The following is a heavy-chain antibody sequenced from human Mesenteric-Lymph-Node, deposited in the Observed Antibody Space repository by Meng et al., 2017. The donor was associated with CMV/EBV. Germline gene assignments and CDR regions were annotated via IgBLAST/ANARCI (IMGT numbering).Heavy chain of an antibody. J-gene: IGHJ6*02. CDR1: GFTVSTFA. CDR3: AKDQGPYYYDTRGYYPNYYYGMDV. D-gene: IGHD3-22*01. Sequence: GGSLRLSCAASGFTVSTFAMNWVRQAPGKGLEWVSTISGSGDATYYADSVKGRFTISRDNSKNTLYLQMNSLRAEDTAVYHCAKDQGPYYYDTRGYYPNYYYGMDVWGQGTTVTVSS. V-gene: IGHV3-23*01. CDR2: ISGSGDAT.